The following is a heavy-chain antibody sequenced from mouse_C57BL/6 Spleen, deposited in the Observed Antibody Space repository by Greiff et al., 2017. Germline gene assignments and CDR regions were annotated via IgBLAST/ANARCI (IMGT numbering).Heavy chain of an antibody. CDR2: INPNNGGT. CDR1: GYTFTDYY. CDR3: ARGWLLQKGSMDY. J-gene: IGHJ4*01. Sequence: EVQLQQSGPELVKPGASVKISCKASGYTFTDYYMNWVKQSHGKSLEWIGDINPNNGGTSYNQKFKGKATLTVDKSSSTAYMELRSLTSEDSAVYYCARGWLLQKGSMDYWGQGTSVTVSS. D-gene: IGHD2-3*01. V-gene: IGHV1-26*01.